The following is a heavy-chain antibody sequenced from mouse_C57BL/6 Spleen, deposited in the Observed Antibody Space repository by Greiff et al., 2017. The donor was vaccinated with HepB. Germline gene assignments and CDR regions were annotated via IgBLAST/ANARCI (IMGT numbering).Heavy chain of an antibody. D-gene: IGHD1-1*01. Sequence: QVQLKQPGAELVKPGASVKMSCKASGYTFTSYWITWVKQRPGQGLEWIGDIYPGSGSTNYNEKFKSKATLTVDTSSSTAYMQLSSLTSEDSAVYYCAREEITTVVATGYFDYWGQGTTLTVSS. J-gene: IGHJ2*01. CDR3: AREEITTVVATGYFDY. CDR1: GYTFTSYW. V-gene: IGHV1-55*01. CDR2: IYPGSGST.